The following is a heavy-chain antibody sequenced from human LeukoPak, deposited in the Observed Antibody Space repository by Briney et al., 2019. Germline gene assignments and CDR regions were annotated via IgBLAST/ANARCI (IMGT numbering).Heavy chain of an antibody. Sequence: SETLSLTCTVSSGSISTSDYYWSWIRQPPGKGLEWIGYIYYSGSTNYNPSLKSRVTISVDTSKNQFSLKLSSVTAADTAVYYCARGPYEPYYYYYMDVWGKGTTVTVSS. CDR2: IYYSGST. D-gene: IGHD3-3*01. CDR1: SGSISTSDYY. V-gene: IGHV4-61*08. J-gene: IGHJ6*03. CDR3: ARGPYEPYYYYYMDV.